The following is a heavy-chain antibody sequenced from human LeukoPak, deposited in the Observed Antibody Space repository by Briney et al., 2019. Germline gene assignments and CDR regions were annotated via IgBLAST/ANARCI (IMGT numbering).Heavy chain of an antibody. CDR3: ARDIVVVPAALWAFDI. V-gene: IGHV1-69*13. J-gene: IGHJ3*02. Sequence: ASVKVSCKTSGGTFNIHAINWVRQAPGQGLEWMGGIIPIFGTANYAQKFQGRVTITADESTSTAYMELSSLRSEDTAVYYCARDIVVVPAALWAFDIWGQGTMVTVSS. CDR1: GGTFNIHA. CDR2: IIPIFGTA. D-gene: IGHD2-2*01.